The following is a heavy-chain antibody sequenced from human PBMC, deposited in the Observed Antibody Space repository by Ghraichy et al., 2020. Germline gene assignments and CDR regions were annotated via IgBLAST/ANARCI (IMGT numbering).Heavy chain of an antibody. CDR1: GFSLSTSGMC. Sequence: SDPTLVKPTQTLTLTCTFSGFSLSTSGMCVSWIRQPPGKALEWLALIDWDDDKYYSTSLKTRLTISKDTSKNQVVLTMTNMDPVDTATYYCARMEFLEWSRGGNGMDVWGQGTTVTVSS. CDR3: ARMEFLEWSRGGNGMDV. CDR2: IDWDDDK. J-gene: IGHJ6*02. V-gene: IGHV2-70*01. D-gene: IGHD3-3*01.